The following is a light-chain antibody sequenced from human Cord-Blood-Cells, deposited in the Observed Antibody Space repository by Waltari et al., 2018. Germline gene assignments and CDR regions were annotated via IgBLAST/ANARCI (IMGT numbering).Light chain of an antibody. V-gene: IGLV2-23*01. J-gene: IGLJ3*02. CDR3: CSYAGSSTWV. CDR1: SSDFGSYNL. Sequence: QSALTQPASVSGSPGQSITISCPGTSSDFGSYNLVSWYQHHPGKTPKLIIYEGSKRPSGVSNRFSGSKSGNTASLTISGLQAEDEADYYCCSYAGSSTWVFGGGTKLTVL. CDR2: EGS.